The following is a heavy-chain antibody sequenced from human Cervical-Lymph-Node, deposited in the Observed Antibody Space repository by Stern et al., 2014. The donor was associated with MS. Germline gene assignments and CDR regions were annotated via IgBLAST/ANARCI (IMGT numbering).Heavy chain of an antibody. CDR2: IIPIIGIA. CDR3: ARDGRHTNNYGLDV. J-gene: IGHJ6*02. CDR1: GGTFNVYA. Sequence: QVQLVQSGAEVKKPGSSVKVSCQASGGTFNVYAINWLRQAPGQGLEWMGGIIPIIGIANYAQKFQGRVTITADESTRTSSMQLSSLTSNDTGVYYCARDGRHTNNYGLDVWGQGTTVTVSS. V-gene: IGHV1-69*01.